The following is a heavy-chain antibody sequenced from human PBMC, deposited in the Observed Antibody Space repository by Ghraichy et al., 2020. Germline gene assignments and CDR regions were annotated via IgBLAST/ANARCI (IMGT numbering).Heavy chain of an antibody. V-gene: IGHV3-53*04. CDR2: IYSGGST. Sequence: GGSLRLSCAASGFTVSSNYMSWVRQAPGKGLEWVSVIYSGGSTYYADSVKGRFTISRHNSKNTLYLQMNSLSAEDTVVYYCARSSHDSSGYYWGDAFDIWGQGTMVTVSS. CDR1: GFTVSSNY. J-gene: IGHJ3*02. CDR3: ARSSHDSSGYYWGDAFDI. D-gene: IGHD3-22*01.